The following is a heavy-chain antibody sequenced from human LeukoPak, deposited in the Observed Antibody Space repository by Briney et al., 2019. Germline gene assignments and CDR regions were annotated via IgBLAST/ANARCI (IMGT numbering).Heavy chain of an antibody. V-gene: IGHV4-59*08. CDR3: ARLVDGANTRVDS. CDR2: IFYTGRA. Sequence: SETLSLTCTVSRGSLSPDHCAWIRQPPGKGLEWIGYIFYTGRARYNPSLEGRATLTVDMSRNEVSLKLRSVTAADTATYYCARLVDGANTRVDSWGQGTLVTVSS. J-gene: IGHJ4*02. D-gene: IGHD4/OR15-4a*01. CDR1: RGSLSPDH.